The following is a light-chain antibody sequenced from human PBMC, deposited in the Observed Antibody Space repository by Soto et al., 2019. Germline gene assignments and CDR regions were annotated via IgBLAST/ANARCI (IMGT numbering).Light chain of an antibody. CDR2: GAS. CDR3: QQYATTPFT. Sequence: EIVLTQSPGTLSLSPGERATLSCRASQTVISNYLAWYQQKPGQAPRLLIYGASSRATGIPDRFSGSGSGADFTPTSSRLEPEDCAVYYCQQYATTPFTFGPGTKVDIK. CDR1: QTVISNY. J-gene: IGKJ3*01. V-gene: IGKV3-20*01.